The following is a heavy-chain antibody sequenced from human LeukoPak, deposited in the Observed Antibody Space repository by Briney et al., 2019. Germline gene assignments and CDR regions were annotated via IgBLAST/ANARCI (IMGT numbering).Heavy chain of an antibody. D-gene: IGHD2-21*02. Sequence: ASVKVSCKASGYTFTGYYIHWVRQAPGQGLEWMGWINPGSGGINYAQKFQGTVTMTRDTSISTVYMELSRLRSDDTAVYYCARAYCGGNCPPGGYWGQGTLVTVSS. CDR2: INPGSGGI. CDR1: GYTFTGYY. J-gene: IGHJ4*02. V-gene: IGHV1-2*02. CDR3: ARAYCGGNCPPGGY.